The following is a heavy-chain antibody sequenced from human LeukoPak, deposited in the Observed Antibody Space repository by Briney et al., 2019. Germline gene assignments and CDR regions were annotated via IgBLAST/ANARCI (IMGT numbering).Heavy chain of an antibody. V-gene: IGHV4-59*08. CDR2: IYNSRST. J-gene: IGHJ3*02. Sequence: SETLSLTCTVSGGSTSSYYWTWIRQPPGEGLEWIGYIYNSRSTNYNPSLNSRVTISADTSKNQFSLKLNSVTAADTAVYYCARRNVLTEGEAFDIWGQGTMVTVSS. CDR1: GGSTSSYY. D-gene: IGHD3-9*01. CDR3: ARRNVLTEGEAFDI.